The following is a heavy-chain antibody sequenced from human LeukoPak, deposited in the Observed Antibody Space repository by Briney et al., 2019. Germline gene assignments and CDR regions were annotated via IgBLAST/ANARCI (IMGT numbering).Heavy chain of an antibody. CDR3: ARDLRERRSSWLKFDY. CDR2: ISAYNGNT. V-gene: IGHV1-18*01. Sequence: ASVKVSCKASGYTFTSYGISWVRQAPGQGLEWMGWISAYNGNTNYAQKLQGRVTMTTDTSTSTAYTELRSLRSDDTAVYYCARDLRERRSSWLKFDYWGQGTLVTVSS. D-gene: IGHD6-13*01. J-gene: IGHJ4*02. CDR1: GYTFTSYG.